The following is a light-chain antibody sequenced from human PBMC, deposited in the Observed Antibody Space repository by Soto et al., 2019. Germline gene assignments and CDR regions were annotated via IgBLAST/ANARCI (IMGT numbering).Light chain of an antibody. CDR3: QQYNNWPPL. CDR2: GAS. Sequence: TVMTQYPATLSVSPGERATLSCRASQSVSSNLAWYQQKPGQAPRLLIYGASTGATGIPARFSGSGSGTEFTLTISSLQSEDFAVYYCQQYNNWPPLFGPGSKVDIK. CDR1: QSVSSN. V-gene: IGKV3-15*01. J-gene: IGKJ3*01.